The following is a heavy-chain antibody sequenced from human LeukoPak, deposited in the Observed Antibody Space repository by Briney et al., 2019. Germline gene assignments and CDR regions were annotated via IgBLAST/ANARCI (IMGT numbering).Heavy chain of an antibody. Sequence: GATVKVSCKASGYTFTGYYMHWVRQAPGQGLEWMGWINPNSGGTNYAQKFQGWVTMTRDTSISTAYMELSRLRSDDTAVYYCARDLRDGYNYYYYGMDVWGQGTTVTVSS. CDR1: GYTFTGYY. CDR3: ARDLRDGYNYYYYGMDV. V-gene: IGHV1-2*04. D-gene: IGHD5-12*01. CDR2: INPNSGGT. J-gene: IGHJ6*02.